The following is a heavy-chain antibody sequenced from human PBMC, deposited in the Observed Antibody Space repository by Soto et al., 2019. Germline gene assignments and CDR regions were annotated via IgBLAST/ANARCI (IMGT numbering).Heavy chain of an antibody. J-gene: IGHJ3*02. CDR1: GYSFTSYW. Sequence: GESLKISCKGSGYSFTSYWIGWVRQMPGKGLEWMGIIYPGDSDTRYSPSFQGQVTISADKSISTAYLQWSSLEASDTAMYYCARLHRVGSSGVDAFDIWGQGTMVTVSS. CDR3: ARLHRVGSSGVDAFDI. D-gene: IGHD6-19*01. CDR2: IYPGDSDT. V-gene: IGHV5-51*01.